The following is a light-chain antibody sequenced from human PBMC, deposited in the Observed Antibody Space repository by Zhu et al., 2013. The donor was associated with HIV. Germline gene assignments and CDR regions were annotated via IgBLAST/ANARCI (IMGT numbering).Light chain of an antibody. V-gene: IGKV1-9*01. CDR3: QQYNSYSKT. J-gene: IGKJ1*01. CDR2: GAS. CDR1: QGVRSS. Sequence: IQLTQSPSFLSASVGDTITITCRASQGVRSSLAWYHQTSGRAPELLIYGASTLQSGVPSRFSGSGSGTEFTLTIISLQPDDFATYYCQQYNSYSKTFGQGTKVEIK.